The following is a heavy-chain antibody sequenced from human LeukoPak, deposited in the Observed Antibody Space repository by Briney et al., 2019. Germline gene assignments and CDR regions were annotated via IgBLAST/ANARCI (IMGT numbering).Heavy chain of an antibody. V-gene: IGHV3-30*02. CDR3: ARPVIPNAYQGTYYMDV. Sequence: GGSLRLSCAASGFTFSSYGMHWVRQAPGEGLEGVAYIRHDESKTFYADSVKGRFTISRDNSKSSLYLQMSSLRAEDTALYYCARPVIPNAYQGTYYMDVWGKGTTVTVSS. CDR1: GFTFSSYG. D-gene: IGHD3-16*01. J-gene: IGHJ6*03. CDR2: IRHDESKT.